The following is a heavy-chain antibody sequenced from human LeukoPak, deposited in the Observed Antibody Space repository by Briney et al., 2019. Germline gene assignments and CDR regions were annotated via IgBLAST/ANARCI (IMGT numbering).Heavy chain of an antibody. CDR2: TFYRSEWYS. D-gene: IGHD6-13*01. J-gene: IGHJ5*02. Sequence: SQTLSLTCAISGDSVSANTVAWNWIRQSPSRGLEWLGRTFYRSEWYSDYAVSVKSRITIKSDTSKNQFSLQLNSVTPEETAVYYCARDQVGSSWYGNWFDPWGQGTLVTVSS. V-gene: IGHV6-1*01. CDR3: ARDQVGSSWYGNWFDP. CDR1: GDSVSANTVA.